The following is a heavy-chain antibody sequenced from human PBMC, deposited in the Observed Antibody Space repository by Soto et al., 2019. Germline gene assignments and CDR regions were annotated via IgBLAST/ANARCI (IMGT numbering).Heavy chain of an antibody. Sequence: GGSLRLSCAASGFTFSSYSMNWVRQAPGKGLEWASSISSSSSYIYYADSVKGRFTISRDNAKNSLYLQMNSLRAEDTAVYYCASGRGYSGYAGYWGQGTLVTVSS. V-gene: IGHV3-21*01. J-gene: IGHJ4*02. CDR3: ASGRGYSGYAGY. D-gene: IGHD5-12*01. CDR1: GFTFSSYS. CDR2: ISSSSSYI.